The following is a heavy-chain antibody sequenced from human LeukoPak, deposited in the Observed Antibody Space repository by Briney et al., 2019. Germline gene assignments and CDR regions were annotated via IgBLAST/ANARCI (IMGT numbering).Heavy chain of an antibody. CDR2: IIPIFGTA. V-gene: IGHV1-69*13. D-gene: IGHD3-22*01. CDR1: GGTFSSYA. Sequence: ASVKDSCKASGGTFSSYAISWVRQAPGQGLEWMGGIIPIFGTANYAQKFQGRVTITADESTSTAYMELSSLRSEDTAVYYCARGNMIVGSLDYWGQGTLVTVSS. J-gene: IGHJ4*02. CDR3: ARGNMIVGSLDY.